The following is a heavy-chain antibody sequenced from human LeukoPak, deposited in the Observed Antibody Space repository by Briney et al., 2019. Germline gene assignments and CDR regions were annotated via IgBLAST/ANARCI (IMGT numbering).Heavy chain of an antibody. Sequence: PGGSLRLSCAASGFTFSSYAMSWVRQAPGKGLEWVSAISGSGGSTYYADSVKGRFTISRDNSKNTLYLQMNSLRAEDTAVYYCAKDFLYPPYWSPTDYWGQGTLVTVSS. J-gene: IGHJ4*02. D-gene: IGHD2-8*02. CDR2: ISGSGGST. CDR3: AKDFLYPPYWSPTDY. V-gene: IGHV3-23*01. CDR1: GFTFSSYA.